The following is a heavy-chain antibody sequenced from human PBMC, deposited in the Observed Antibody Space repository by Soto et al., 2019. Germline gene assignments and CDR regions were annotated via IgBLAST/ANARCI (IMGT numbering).Heavy chain of an antibody. CDR1: GFAFNIYA. CDR2: ISHDGTNR. D-gene: IGHD3-3*01. J-gene: IGHJ4*02. CDR3: ARSSGVPTHDFDY. V-gene: IGHV3-30-3*01. Sequence: GGSLRLSCAASGFAFNIYAIHWVRQAPGKGLEWVAVISHDGTNRYYTDSVRGRFTISRDNSKNTVYLEMDSLRADDTAVYYCARSSGVPTHDFDYWGQGTLVTSPQ.